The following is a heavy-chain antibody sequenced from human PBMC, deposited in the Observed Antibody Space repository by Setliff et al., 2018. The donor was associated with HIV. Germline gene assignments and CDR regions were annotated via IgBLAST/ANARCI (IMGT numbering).Heavy chain of an antibody. CDR3: ARVSPLTHYYYMDM. Sequence: PSETLSLTCTASYATISTADYYWSWIRQPPGKGLEWIGFVSYTGTTHYNPSLKSRLTISIDTSENQFSLKLSSVTAADTAVYYCARVSPLTHYYYMDMWGKGTTVTVSS. V-gene: IGHV4-30-4*01. J-gene: IGHJ6*03. D-gene: IGHD7-27*01. CDR2: VSYTGTT. CDR1: YATISTADYY.